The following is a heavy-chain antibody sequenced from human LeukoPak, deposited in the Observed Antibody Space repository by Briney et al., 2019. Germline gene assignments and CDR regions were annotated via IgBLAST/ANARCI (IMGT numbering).Heavy chain of an antibody. CDR3: AKEALDYNFWSGYFPYYYYYGMDV. D-gene: IGHD3-3*01. Sequence: GGSLRLSCAASGFTFSSYAMSWVRQAPGKGLEWVSAISGSGGSTYYADSVKGRFTISRDNSKNTLYLQMNSLRAEDTAVYYCAKEALDYNFWSGYFPYYYYYGMDVWGQGTTVTVSS. J-gene: IGHJ6*02. CDR2: ISGSGGST. V-gene: IGHV3-23*01. CDR1: GFTFSSYA.